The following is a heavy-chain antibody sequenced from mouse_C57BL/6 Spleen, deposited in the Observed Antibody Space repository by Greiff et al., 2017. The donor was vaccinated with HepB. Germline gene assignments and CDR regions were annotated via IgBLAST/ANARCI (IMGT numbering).Heavy chain of an antibody. CDR3: ARDGNSPMDY. D-gene: IGHD2-1*01. CDR1: GYAFSSSW. V-gene: IGHV1-82*01. Sequence: VQLQESGPELVKPGASVKISCKASGYAFSSSWMNWVKQRPGKGLEWIGRIYPGDGDTNYNGKFKGKATLTADKSSSTAYMQLSSLTSEDSAVYFCARDGNSPMDYWGQGTSVTVSS. J-gene: IGHJ4*01. CDR2: IYPGDGDT.